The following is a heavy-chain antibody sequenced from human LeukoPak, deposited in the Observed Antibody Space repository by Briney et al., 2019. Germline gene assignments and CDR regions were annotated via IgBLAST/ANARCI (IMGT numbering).Heavy chain of an antibody. CDR2: IYYSGSN. J-gene: IGHJ6*03. CDR3: ARVGGYCSSTSCYCYYYMDV. V-gene: IGHV4-59*01. Sequence: SETLSLTCTVSGGSISSYYWSWIRQPPGKGLEWIGYIYYSGSNNYNPYLKSRVTISVDTSKNQFSLKLSSVTAADTALYYCARVGGYCSSTSCYCYYYMDVWGKGTTVTVSS. D-gene: IGHD2-2*01. CDR1: GGSISSYY.